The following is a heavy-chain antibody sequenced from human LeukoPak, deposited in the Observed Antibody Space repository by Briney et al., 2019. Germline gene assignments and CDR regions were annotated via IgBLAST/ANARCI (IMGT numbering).Heavy chain of an antibody. V-gene: IGHV3-15*01. CDR2: IKSKTDGGTT. Sequence: GGSLRLSCAASGFTFSNAWMSWVRQAPGKGLEWVGRIKSKTDGGTTDYAAPVKGRFTISRDDSKNTLYLQMNSLKTEDTAVYYCTAYYDFWSGRLFDYWGQGALVTVSS. J-gene: IGHJ4*02. CDR1: GFTFSNAW. CDR3: TAYYDFWSGRLFDY. D-gene: IGHD3-3*01.